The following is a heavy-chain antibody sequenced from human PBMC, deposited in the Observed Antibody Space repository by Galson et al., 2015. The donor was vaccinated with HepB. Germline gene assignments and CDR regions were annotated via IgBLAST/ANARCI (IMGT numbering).Heavy chain of an antibody. CDR3: ARVSVGVLEAFFDY. D-gene: IGHD1-26*01. CDR1: GFTFSSYA. Sequence: SLRLSCAASGFTFSSYAMHWVRQAPGKGLEWVAVISYDGSNKYYADSVKGRFTISRDNSKNTLYLQMNSLRAEDTAVYYCARVSVGVLEAFFDYWGQGTLVTVSS. CDR2: ISYDGSNK. V-gene: IGHV3-30*04. J-gene: IGHJ4*02.